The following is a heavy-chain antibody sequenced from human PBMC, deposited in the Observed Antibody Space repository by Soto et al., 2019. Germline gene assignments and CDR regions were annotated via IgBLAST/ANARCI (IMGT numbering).Heavy chain of an antibody. J-gene: IGHJ4*02. CDR1: GFTFSSYG. CDR2: ISYDGSNK. V-gene: IGHV3-30*18. D-gene: IGHD6-13*01. Sequence: QVQLVESGGGVVQPGRSLRLSCAASGFTFSSYGMHWVRQAPGKGLEWVAVISYDGSNKYYADSVKGRFTISRDNSKNTLYLQMNSLRAEDTAVYYCAKDGRYSSSWYEPTFDYWGQGTLVTVSS. CDR3: AKDGRYSSSWYEPTFDY.